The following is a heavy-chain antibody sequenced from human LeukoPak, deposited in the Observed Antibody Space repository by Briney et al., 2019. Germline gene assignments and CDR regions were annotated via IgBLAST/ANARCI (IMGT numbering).Heavy chain of an antibody. J-gene: IGHJ6*03. CDR2: INPRDGET. V-gene: IGHV1-2*06. Sequence: ASVKVSCKASGYNFAGYYIHWVRQAPGQGLEWMGRINPRDGETNFAQKFQGRVTMTRDTSISTAYMEMSSLTSDDTAVYYCARSARHCNNGVCFTDYYTDLWGKGTTVIVSS. D-gene: IGHD2-8*01. CDR3: ARSARHCNNGVCFTDYYTDL. CDR1: GYNFAGYY.